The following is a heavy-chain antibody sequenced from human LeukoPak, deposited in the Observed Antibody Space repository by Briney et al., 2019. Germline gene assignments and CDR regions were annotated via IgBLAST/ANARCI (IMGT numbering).Heavy chain of an antibody. Sequence: SETLSLTCTVSGGSISSYYWSWIRQPPGKGLEWIGYIYYSGSTNYNPSLKSRVTISVDTSKNQFSLTLSSVTAADTAVYYCARATTYKATIDYWGQGTLVTVSS. V-gene: IGHV4-59*01. D-gene: IGHD5-12*01. CDR2: IYYSGST. CDR3: ARATTYKATIDY. CDR1: GGSISSYY. J-gene: IGHJ4*02.